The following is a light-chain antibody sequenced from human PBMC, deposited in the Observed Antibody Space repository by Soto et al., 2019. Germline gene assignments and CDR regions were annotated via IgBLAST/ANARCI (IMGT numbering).Light chain of an antibody. CDR1: QIVSSN. CDR2: DAS. CDR3: QQYNNWGT. V-gene: IGKV3-15*01. Sequence: EIVMTQSPVTLSVSPGERATLSCRASQIVSSNLAWYQQKPGQAPRLLIYDASTRATGIPARFSGSGSGTEFTLTISSLQSEDFAVYYCQQYNNWGTFGQGTKV. J-gene: IGKJ1*01.